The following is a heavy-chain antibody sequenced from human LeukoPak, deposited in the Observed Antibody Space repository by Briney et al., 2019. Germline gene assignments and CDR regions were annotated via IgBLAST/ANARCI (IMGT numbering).Heavy chain of an antibody. J-gene: IGHJ3*02. CDR2: ISSSSSTI. CDR3: ARGSSGSLGAFDI. V-gene: IGHV3-48*01. CDR1: GFTFSGYS. Sequence: GGSLRLSCAASGFTFSGYSMNWVRQAPGKGLEWVSYISSSSSTIYYADSVKGRFTISRDNAKNSLYLQMNSLRAEDTAVYYCARGSSGSLGAFDIWGQGTMVTVSS. D-gene: IGHD1-26*01.